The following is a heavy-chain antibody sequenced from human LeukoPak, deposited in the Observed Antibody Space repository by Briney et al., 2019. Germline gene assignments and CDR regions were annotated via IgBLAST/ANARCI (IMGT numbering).Heavy chain of an antibody. Sequence: GASVKVSCKASGYTFTSYGISWVRQAPGQGLEWMGWISAYNGNTNYAQKLQGRVTMTTDTSTSTAYMELRSLRSDDTAVYYCARVDIAVVPAAMTLGADPWGQGTLVTVSS. J-gene: IGHJ5*02. CDR1: GYTFTSYG. CDR2: ISAYNGNT. CDR3: ARVDIAVVPAAMTLGADP. D-gene: IGHD2-2*03. V-gene: IGHV1-18*01.